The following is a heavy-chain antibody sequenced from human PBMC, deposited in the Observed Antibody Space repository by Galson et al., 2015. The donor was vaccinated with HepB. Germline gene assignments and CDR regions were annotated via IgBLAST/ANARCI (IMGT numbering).Heavy chain of an antibody. CDR2: ISYDGSNK. D-gene: IGHD4-17*01. CDR3: AIKSTVKVY. V-gene: IGHV3-30-3*01. CDR1: GFTFSSYA. Sequence: SLRLSCAASGFTFSSYAMHWVRQAPGKGLEWVAVISYDGSNKYYADSVKGRFTISRDNSKNTLYLQMNSLRAEDTAVYYCAIKSTVKVYWGQGTLVTVSS. J-gene: IGHJ4*02.